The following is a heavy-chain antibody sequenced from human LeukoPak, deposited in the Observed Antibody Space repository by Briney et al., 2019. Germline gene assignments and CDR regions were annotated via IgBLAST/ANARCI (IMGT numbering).Heavy chain of an antibody. CDR2: ISSSGSTI. J-gene: IGHJ4*02. CDR3: AKQRGTPVTTFDY. V-gene: IGHV3-11*01. CDR1: GFTFSDYY. Sequence: GGSLRLSCAASGFTFSDYYMSWIRQAPGKGLEWVSYISSSGSTIYYADSVKGRFTISRDNAKNSLYLQMNSLRAEDTAIYYCAKQRGTPVTTFDYWGQGTLVTVSS. D-gene: IGHD4-17*01.